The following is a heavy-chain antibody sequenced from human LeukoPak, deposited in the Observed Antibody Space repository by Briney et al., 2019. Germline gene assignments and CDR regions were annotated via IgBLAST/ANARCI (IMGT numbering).Heavy chain of an antibody. J-gene: IGHJ4*02. V-gene: IGHV3-33*08. CDR1: GFIFSRYG. D-gene: IGHD6-19*01. Sequence: PGGSLRLSCVASGFIFSRYGMHWVRQAPGKGLEWVAVIWCDGSNKYYADSVKGRFTISRDNSKNTLYLQMNSLRAEDTAVYYCASTSGWYEPIDYWGQGTLVTVSS. CDR3: ASTSGWYEPIDY. CDR2: IWCDGSNK.